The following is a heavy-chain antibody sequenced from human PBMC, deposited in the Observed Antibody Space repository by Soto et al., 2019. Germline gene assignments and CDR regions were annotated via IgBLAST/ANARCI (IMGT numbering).Heavy chain of an antibody. V-gene: IGHV4-59*08. CDR2: IYYSGST. CDR1: GGSISSYY. J-gene: IGHJ4*02. CDR3: ARGPVVPGLDY. Sequence: PSETLSLTCAVSGGSISSYYWSWIRQPPGKGLEWIGYIYYSGSTNYNPSLKSRVTISVDTSKNQFSLKLSSVTAADTAVYYCARGPVVPGLDYWGQGTLVTVSS. D-gene: IGHD2-2*01.